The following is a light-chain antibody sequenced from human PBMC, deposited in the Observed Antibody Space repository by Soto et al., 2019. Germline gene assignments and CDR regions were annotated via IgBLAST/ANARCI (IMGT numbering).Light chain of an antibody. CDR2: SNN. CDR3: AAWDDSLGGPV. Sequence: QSVLTQPPSASGTPGQTVTISCSGSSSNIGINYVYWYQQLPGTAPKNLIYSNNLRPSGVPDRFSGSKSGTSASLAISGLRSEDEADYYCAAWDDSLGGPVFGGGTKLTVL. V-gene: IGLV1-47*02. CDR1: SSNIGINY. J-gene: IGLJ3*02.